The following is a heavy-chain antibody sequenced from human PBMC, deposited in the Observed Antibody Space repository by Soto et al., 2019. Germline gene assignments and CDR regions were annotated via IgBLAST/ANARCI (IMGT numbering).Heavy chain of an antibody. CDR3: ARVSCSRPGEGGRPGYYYYGMDV. D-gene: IGHD3-10*01. V-gene: IGHV1-8*01. Sequence: ASVKVSCKASGYTFTSYDINWVRQATGQGLEWMGWMNPNSGNTGYAQKFQGRVTMTRNTSISTAYMELSSLRSEDTAVYYCARVSCSRPGEGGRPGYYYYGMDVWGQGTTVTVSS. CDR2: MNPNSGNT. J-gene: IGHJ6*02. CDR1: GYTFTSYD.